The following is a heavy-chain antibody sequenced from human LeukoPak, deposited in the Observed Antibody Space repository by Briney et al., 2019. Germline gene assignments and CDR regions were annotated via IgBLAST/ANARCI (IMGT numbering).Heavy chain of an antibody. D-gene: IGHD6-19*01. Sequence: GGSLRLSCAASGFTFSNYWMHWVRQAPGKGLVWVSRINSDGINTSYADSVKGRFTISRDNAKNTLNLQMNSLRAEDTAVYYCAREPRRTYSSGWGEESGYMDVWGKGTTVTVSS. CDR1: GFTFSNYW. V-gene: IGHV3-74*01. J-gene: IGHJ6*03. CDR2: INSDGINT. CDR3: AREPRRTYSSGWGEESGYMDV.